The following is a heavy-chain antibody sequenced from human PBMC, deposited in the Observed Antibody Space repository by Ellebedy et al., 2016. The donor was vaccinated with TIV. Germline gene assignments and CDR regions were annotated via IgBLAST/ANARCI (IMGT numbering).Heavy chain of an antibody. CDR2: ISYDGSYK. D-gene: IGHD6-13*01. CDR3: AKSHGYSSSWYSDDYFDY. CDR1: GLTFSNYG. Sequence: GGSLRLXXEASGLTFSNYGMHWVRQAPGKGLEWVALISYDGSYKHYIDSVKGRFTISRDISNNTLHLHMNSLRAEDTAVYYCAKSHGYSSSWYSDDYFDYWGQGTLVTASS. J-gene: IGHJ4*02. V-gene: IGHV3-30*18.